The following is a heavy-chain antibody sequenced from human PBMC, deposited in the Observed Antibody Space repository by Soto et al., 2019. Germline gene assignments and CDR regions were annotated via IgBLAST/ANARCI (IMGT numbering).Heavy chain of an antibody. CDR1: GGSFSGYY. CDR2: INHSGST. CDR3: ARGSFRYYDYVWGSYRYYYFDY. J-gene: IGHJ4*02. D-gene: IGHD3-16*02. Sequence: PSETLSLTCAVYGGSFSGYYWSWIRQPPGKGLEWIGEINHSGSTNYNPSLKSRVTISVDTSKNQFSLKLSSVTAADTAVYYCARGSFRYYDYVWGSYRYYYFDYWGQGTLVTVSS. V-gene: IGHV4-34*01.